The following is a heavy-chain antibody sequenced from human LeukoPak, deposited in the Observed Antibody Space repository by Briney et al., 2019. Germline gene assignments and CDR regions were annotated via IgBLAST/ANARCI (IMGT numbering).Heavy chain of an antibody. CDR3: TGGSSGWYYYYYGMDV. Sequence: PGGSLRLPCATSGFTFSSYGMYWVRQAPGKGLEWVGRIKSKTDGGTTDYAAPVKGRFTISRDDSKNTLYLQMNSLKTEDTAVYYCTGGSSGWYYYYYGMDVWGQGTTVTVSS. V-gene: IGHV3-15*01. CDR2: IKSKTDGGTT. J-gene: IGHJ6*02. D-gene: IGHD6-19*01. CDR1: GFTFSSYG.